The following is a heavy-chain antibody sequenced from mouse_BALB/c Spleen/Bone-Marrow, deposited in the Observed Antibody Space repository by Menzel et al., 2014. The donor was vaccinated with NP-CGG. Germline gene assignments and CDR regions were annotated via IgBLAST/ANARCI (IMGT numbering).Heavy chain of an antibody. CDR3: ARGWLLRHYFDY. J-gene: IGHJ2*01. CDR2: INPNNGGT. Sequence: VQLQQSGPDLVKPGASVKISCKTSGCTFTEYTMHWVKQSHVKSLEWIGGINPNNGGTSYSQKFKGKATWTVDKSSSTAYMELRSLTSEDSAVYYCARGWLLRHYFDYWGQGTTLTVSS. V-gene: IGHV1-18*01. CDR1: GCTFTEYT. D-gene: IGHD2-3*01.